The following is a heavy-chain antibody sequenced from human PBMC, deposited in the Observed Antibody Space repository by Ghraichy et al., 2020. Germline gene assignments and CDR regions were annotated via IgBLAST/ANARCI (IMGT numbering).Heavy chain of an antibody. CDR3: AILKGVSDWSRHFFAY. D-gene: IGHD3-9*01. CDR1: GFTFSSYA. CDR2: LSYRGDST. V-gene: IGHV3-23*01. Sequence: GGSLRLSCAGSGFTFSSYAMSWVRQAPGKGLEWVSALSYRGDSTYYTDSVKGRFTVSRDNSKNTLYLQMSRLKGEDTAIYYCAILKGVSDWSRHFFAYWGQGTLVTVAS. J-gene: IGHJ4*02.